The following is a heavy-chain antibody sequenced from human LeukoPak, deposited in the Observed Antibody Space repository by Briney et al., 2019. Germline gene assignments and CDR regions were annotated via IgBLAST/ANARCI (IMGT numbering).Heavy chain of an antibody. J-gene: IGHJ4*02. CDR1: GGSISSGGYY. CDR3: ARDSSGYGNVDS. D-gene: IGHD3-22*01. Sequence: PSETLSLTCTVSGGSISSGGYYWSWIRQHPGKGLEWIGYIFHSGSTYYNPSLKSRVTISVDTSENQFSLKLSSVTAADTAVYYCARDSSGYGNVDSWGQGTLVTVSS. CDR2: IFHSGST. V-gene: IGHV4-31*03.